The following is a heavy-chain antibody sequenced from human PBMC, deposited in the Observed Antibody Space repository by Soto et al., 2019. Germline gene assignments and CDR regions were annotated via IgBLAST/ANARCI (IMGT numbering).Heavy chain of an antibody. Sequence: ASVKVSCKASGYTFTSYYMHWVRQAPGQGLEWMGIINPSGGSTSYAQKFQGRVTMTRDTSTSTVYMELSRLRSEDTAVYYCARAAPVYYDSSGYYYLHGGYGMDVWGQGTTVIVSS. J-gene: IGHJ6*02. CDR3: ARAAPVYYDSSGYYYLHGGYGMDV. CDR1: GYTFTSYY. D-gene: IGHD3-22*01. V-gene: IGHV1-46*01. CDR2: INPSGGST.